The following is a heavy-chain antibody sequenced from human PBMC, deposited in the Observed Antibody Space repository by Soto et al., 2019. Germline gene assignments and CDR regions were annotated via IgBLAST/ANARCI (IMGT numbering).Heavy chain of an antibody. CDR1: GFSISSSSYY. V-gene: IGHV4-39*01. Sequence: SETLSLTCPFSGFSISSSSYYWGWIRQPPGKGLEWIGSIYYSGSTYYNPSLKSRVTISVDTSKNQFSLKLSSATAADTAVYYCASLLYGSGSYHKWYYFDYWGQGTLVTVSS. CDR3: ASLLYGSGSYHKWYYFDY. J-gene: IGHJ4*02. D-gene: IGHD3-10*01. CDR2: IYYSGST.